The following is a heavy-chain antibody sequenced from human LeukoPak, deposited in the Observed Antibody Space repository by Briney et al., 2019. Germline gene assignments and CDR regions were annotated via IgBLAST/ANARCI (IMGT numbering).Heavy chain of an antibody. Sequence: GGSLRLSCAASGFTFSSYWMHWVRQAPGKGLVWVSRINSDASSSYYADSVKGRFSISRDNSKNTLYLQMNSLRAEDTAAYYCARGKDRSAYFGRFHFDYWGQGTLVTGSP. CDR1: GFTFSSYW. CDR3: ARGKDRSAYFGRFHFDY. V-gene: IGHV3-74*01. CDR2: INSDASSS. J-gene: IGHJ4*02. D-gene: IGHD3-22*01.